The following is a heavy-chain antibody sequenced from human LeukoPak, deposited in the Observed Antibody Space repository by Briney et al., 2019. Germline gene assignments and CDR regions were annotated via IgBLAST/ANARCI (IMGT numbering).Heavy chain of an antibody. D-gene: IGHD5-12*01. Sequence: ASVKVSCKASGYTFTAYYLNWVRQAPGQGLEWLGWIHPSSGVAKLPQRFQGRVTMARDTSITTAYMELSSLRSDDTAVYYCAREEIGGVATIGYYYYYMDVWGKGTTVTVSS. CDR3: AREEIGGVATIGYYYYYMDV. CDR2: IHPSSGVA. J-gene: IGHJ6*03. V-gene: IGHV1-2*02. CDR1: GYTFTAYY.